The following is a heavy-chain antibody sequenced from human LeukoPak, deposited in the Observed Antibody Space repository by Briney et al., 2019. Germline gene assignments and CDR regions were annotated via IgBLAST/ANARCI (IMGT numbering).Heavy chain of an antibody. CDR3: ARAGWQLEGWAFDI. Sequence: SVKVSCKASGGTFSSYAISWVRQAPGQGLEWMGGIIPIFGTANYAQKFQGRVTITTDESTSTAYMELSSLRSEDTAVYYCARAGWQLEGWAFDIWGRGTMVTVSS. J-gene: IGHJ3*02. D-gene: IGHD2-15*01. CDR1: GGTFSSYA. CDR2: IIPIFGTA. V-gene: IGHV1-69*05.